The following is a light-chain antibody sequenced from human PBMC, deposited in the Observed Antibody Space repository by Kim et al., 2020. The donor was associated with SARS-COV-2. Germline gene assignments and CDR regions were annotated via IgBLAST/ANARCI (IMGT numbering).Light chain of an antibody. CDR1: KLGEKY. V-gene: IGLV3-1*01. CDR3: QTWDSITVV. Sequence: VSPGQTASITCSGDKLGEKYACWYQQKPGQSPVLVIYQDTKRPSGIPERFSGSNSGNTATLTISGTQAMDEADYYCQTWDSITVVFGGGTQLTIL. J-gene: IGLJ2*01. CDR2: QDT.